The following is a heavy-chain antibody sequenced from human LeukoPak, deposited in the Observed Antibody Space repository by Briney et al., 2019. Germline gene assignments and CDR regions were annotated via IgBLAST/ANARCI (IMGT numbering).Heavy chain of an antibody. CDR1: GDSISSTNYY. J-gene: IGHJ4*02. CDR2: IYFSGDT. Sequence: SETLSLTCSVSGDSISSTNYYWGWVRQPPGKALESIGYIYFSGDTYYNPSLKSRVTISVDTSKNQVSLKLNSVTAADTAVYFCAHGSMLRGVRRGPFDHWGQGALVSVSS. D-gene: IGHD3-10*01. CDR3: AHGSMLRGVRRGPFDH. V-gene: IGHV4-39*01.